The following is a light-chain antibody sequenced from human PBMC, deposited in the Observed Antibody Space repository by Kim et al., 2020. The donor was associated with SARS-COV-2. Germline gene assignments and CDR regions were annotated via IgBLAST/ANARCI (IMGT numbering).Light chain of an antibody. CDR2: DVS. Sequence: HSFTTSCTGTSSDVGGYNYVSWYQQHPGKAPILMIYDVSKRPSGVPDRFSGSKSGNTASLTISGLQAEDEADYYCCSYAGSYTNYVFGTGTKVTVL. CDR3: CSYAGSYTNYV. V-gene: IGLV2-11*01. CDR1: SSDVGGYNY. J-gene: IGLJ1*01.